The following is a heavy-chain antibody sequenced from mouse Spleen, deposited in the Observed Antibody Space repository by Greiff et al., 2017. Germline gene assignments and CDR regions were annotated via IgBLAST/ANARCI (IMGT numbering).Heavy chain of an antibody. CDR3: ARPVYDGYSAWFAC. D-gene: IGHD2-3*01. J-gene: IGHJ3*01. CDR2: ISSGSSTI. Sequence: EVQLQESGGGLVKPGGSLKLSCAASGFTFSDYGMHWVRQAPEKGLEWVAYISSGSSTIYYADTVKGRFTISRDNAKNTLFLQMTSLRSEDTAMYYCARPVYDGYSAWFACWGQGTLVTVSA. V-gene: IGHV5-17*01. CDR1: GFTFSDYG.